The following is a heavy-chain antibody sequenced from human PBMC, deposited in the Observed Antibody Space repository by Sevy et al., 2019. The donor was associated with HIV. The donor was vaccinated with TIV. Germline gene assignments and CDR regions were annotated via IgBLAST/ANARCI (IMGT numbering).Heavy chain of an antibody. J-gene: IGHJ6*03. V-gene: IGHV3-23*01. CDR3: AKGGGGHYYPGEIGYYFYYYNMDV. D-gene: IGHD2-8*02. CDR2: ISGSGVST. CDR1: GFSFDSYG. Sequence: GWSLRLSCAVSGFSFDSYGMTWVRQAPGKGLEWVSGISGSGVSTYYADSVKGRFIISRDNSKNTLYLQMNSLRSEDTAIYYCAKGGGGHYYPGEIGYYFYYYNMDVWGKGTTVTVSS.